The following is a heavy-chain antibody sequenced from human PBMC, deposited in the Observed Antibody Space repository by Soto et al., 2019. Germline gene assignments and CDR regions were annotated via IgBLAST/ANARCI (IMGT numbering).Heavy chain of an antibody. CDR3: ARSRIAVAGTNWFDP. Sequence: AGGSLRLSCAASGFTFSSYSMNWVRQAPGKGLEWVSSISSSGSYIYYADSVKGRFTISRDNAKNSLYLQMNSLRAEDTAVYYCARSRIAVAGTNWFDPWGQGTLVTVSS. D-gene: IGHD6-19*01. CDR2: ISSSGSYI. CDR1: GFTFSSYS. V-gene: IGHV3-21*01. J-gene: IGHJ5*02.